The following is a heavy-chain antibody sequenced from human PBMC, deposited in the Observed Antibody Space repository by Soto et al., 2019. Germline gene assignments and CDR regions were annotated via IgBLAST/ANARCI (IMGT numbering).Heavy chain of an antibody. Sequence: GGSLRLSCAASGFTFSSYAMSWVRQAPGKGLEWVSAISGSGGSTYYADSVKGRFTISRDNSKNTLYLQMNSLRAEDTAVYYCAKDGKGYCSGGNCYSFGYWGQGALVTVSS. J-gene: IGHJ4*02. CDR2: ISGSGGST. D-gene: IGHD2-15*01. CDR3: AKDGKGYCSGGNCYSFGY. CDR1: GFTFSSYA. V-gene: IGHV3-23*01.